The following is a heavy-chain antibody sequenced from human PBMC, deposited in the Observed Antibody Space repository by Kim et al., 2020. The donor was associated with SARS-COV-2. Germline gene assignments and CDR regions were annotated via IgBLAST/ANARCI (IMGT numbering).Heavy chain of an antibody. V-gene: IGHV4-59*01. CDR1: GGSISSYY. CDR2: IYYSGST. J-gene: IGHJ6*02. Sequence: SETLSLTCTVSGGSISSYYWSWIRQPPGKGLEWIGYIYYSGSTNYNPSLKSRVTISVDTSKNQFSLKLSSVTAADTAVFYYARDRGRRGMDVWGPGTTVT. CDR3: ARDRGRRGMDV.